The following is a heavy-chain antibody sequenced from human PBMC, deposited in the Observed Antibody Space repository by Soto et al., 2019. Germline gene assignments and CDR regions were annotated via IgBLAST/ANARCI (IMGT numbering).Heavy chain of an antibody. J-gene: IGHJ4*02. Sequence: QVQLMQSGAEVKKPGASVKVSCKASGNTFTNYYIHWVRQAPGQGLEWMGTINPSGGHTTYAQKFRGRVNMTRDTSTRTLYMELTSLRSEDTAVYYCARGGHVVVVTAAFDYWGQGTPVTVSS. CDR3: ARGGHVVVVTAAFDY. V-gene: IGHV1-46*01. CDR1: GNTFTNYY. CDR2: INPSGGHT. D-gene: IGHD2-21*02.